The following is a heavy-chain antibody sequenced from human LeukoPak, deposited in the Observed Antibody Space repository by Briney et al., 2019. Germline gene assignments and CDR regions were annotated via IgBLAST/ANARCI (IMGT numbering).Heavy chain of an antibody. J-gene: IGHJ4*02. CDR3: ARGPAYCSSTSCYTRYGDYFDY. Sequence: SQTLSLTCAVSGGSISSGGYSWSWIRQPPGKGLEWIGYIYHSGSTYYNPSLKSRVTISVARSKNQFSLKLSSVTAADTAVYYCARGPAYCSSTSCYTRYGDYFDYWGQGTLVTVSS. CDR1: GGSISSGGYS. CDR2: IYHSGST. V-gene: IGHV4-30-2*01. D-gene: IGHD2-2*02.